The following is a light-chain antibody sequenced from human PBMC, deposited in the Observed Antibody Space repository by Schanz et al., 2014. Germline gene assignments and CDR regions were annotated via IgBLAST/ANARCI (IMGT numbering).Light chain of an antibody. CDR2: DVS. Sequence: QSALTQPASVSGSPGQSITISCTGTSSDVGGYNYVSWFQQHPGKAPKLMIYDVSNRPSGVSNRFSGSKSGNTASLTVSGLQAEDEADYYCTSYAGSIIYVVFGGGTKLTVL. J-gene: IGLJ2*01. CDR3: TSYAGSIIYVV. CDR1: SSDVGGYNY. V-gene: IGLV2-14*01.